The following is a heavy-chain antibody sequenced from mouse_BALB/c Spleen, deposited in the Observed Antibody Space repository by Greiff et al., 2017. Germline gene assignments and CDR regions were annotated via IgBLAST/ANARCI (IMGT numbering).Heavy chain of an antibody. D-gene: IGHD2-4*01. CDR3: ARWDYGPYAY. CDR2: IDPANGNT. V-gene: IGHV14-3*02. Sequence: EVQRVESGAELVKPGASVKLSCTASGFNIKDTYMHWVKQRPEQGLEWIGRIDPANGNTKYDPKFQGKATITADTSSNTAYLQLSSLTSEDTAVYYCARWDYGPYAYWGQGTLVTVSA. J-gene: IGHJ3*01. CDR1: GFNIKDTY.